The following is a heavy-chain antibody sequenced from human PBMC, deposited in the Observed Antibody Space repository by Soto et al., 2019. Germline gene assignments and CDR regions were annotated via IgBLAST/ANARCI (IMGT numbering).Heavy chain of an antibody. J-gene: IGHJ5*02. Sequence: SETLSLTCTVSGGSTSSSSYYWGWIRQPPGKGLEWIGSIYYSGSTYYNPSLKSRVTISVDTSKNQFSLKLSSVTAADTAVYYCARRFKTYYDFWSGSDWFDPWGQGTLVTVSS. V-gene: IGHV4-39*01. CDR3: ARRFKTYYDFWSGSDWFDP. D-gene: IGHD3-3*01. CDR1: GGSTSSSSYY. CDR2: IYYSGST.